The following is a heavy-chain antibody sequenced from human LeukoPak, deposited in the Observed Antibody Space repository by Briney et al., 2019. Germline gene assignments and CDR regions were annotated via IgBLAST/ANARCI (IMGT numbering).Heavy chain of an antibody. J-gene: IGHJ3*02. Sequence: GASVKVSCKASGYTFTSYGISWVRQAPGQGLEWMGWISAYNGNTNYAQKLQGRVTMTTDTSTSTAYMELRSLRSDDTAVYYCARDLLGGGSYSVHAFDIWGQGTMVTVSS. D-gene: IGHD1-26*01. CDR3: ARDLLGGGSYSVHAFDI. V-gene: IGHV1-18*01. CDR1: GYTFTSYG. CDR2: ISAYNGNT.